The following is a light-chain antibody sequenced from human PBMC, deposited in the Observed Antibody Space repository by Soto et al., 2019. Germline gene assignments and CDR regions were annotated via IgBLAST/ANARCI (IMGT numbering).Light chain of an antibody. CDR1: QNIREY. Sequence: DIQMTQSPSSLSASVGDRVTITCRASQNIREYLNWYHQKPGSAPKLLISAASTLQSGVPLRFSGSGSGSVFTLTIYNLQPEDVGSYFCQESYTTPWTFGRGTKLEL. J-gene: IGKJ1*01. CDR3: QESYTTPWT. V-gene: IGKV1-39*01. CDR2: AAS.